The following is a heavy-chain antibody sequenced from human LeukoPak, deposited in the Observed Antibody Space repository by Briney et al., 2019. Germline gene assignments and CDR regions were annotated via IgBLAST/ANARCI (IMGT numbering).Heavy chain of an antibody. CDR1: GFTVSSNY. Sequence: GGSLRLSCAASGFTVSSNYMSWIRQAPGKGLEWVSYISSGGNTIYYADSVKGRFSISRDNAKNSLYLQMNSLRAEDTAVYYCAGAGGVTMIDYWGQGTLVTVSS. CDR3: AGAGGVTMIDY. CDR2: ISSGGNTI. D-gene: IGHD3-22*01. J-gene: IGHJ4*02. V-gene: IGHV3-11*01.